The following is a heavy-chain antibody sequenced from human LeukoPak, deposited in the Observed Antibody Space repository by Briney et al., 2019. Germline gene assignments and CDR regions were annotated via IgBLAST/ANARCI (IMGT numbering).Heavy chain of an antibody. Sequence: GGSLRLSCAASGFTFSSYGMHWVRQAPGKGLEWVAVISYDGSNKYYADSVKGRFTISRDNSKNTLYLQMDSLRAEDTAVYYCAKDLYSSSYSIDYWGQGTLVTVSS. V-gene: IGHV3-30*18. CDR3: AKDLYSSSYSIDY. CDR2: ISYDGSNK. D-gene: IGHD6-13*01. CDR1: GFTFSSYG. J-gene: IGHJ4*02.